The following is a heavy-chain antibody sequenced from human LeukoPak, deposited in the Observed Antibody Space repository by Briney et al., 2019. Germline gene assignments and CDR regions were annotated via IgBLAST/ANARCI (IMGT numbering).Heavy chain of an antibody. Sequence: GGSLRLSCAVSGFTFSSYAMSWVRQAPGKGLEWVSAISGSGGSTYYADSVKGRFTISRDNSKNTLYLQMNSLRAEDAAVYYCAIPSWELPFDYWGQGTLVTVSS. CDR3: AIPSWELPFDY. CDR1: GFTFSSYA. V-gene: IGHV3-23*01. J-gene: IGHJ4*02. D-gene: IGHD1-26*01. CDR2: ISGSGGST.